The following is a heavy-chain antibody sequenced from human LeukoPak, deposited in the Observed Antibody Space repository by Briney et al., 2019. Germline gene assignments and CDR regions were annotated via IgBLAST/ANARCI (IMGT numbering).Heavy chain of an antibody. D-gene: IGHD3-10*01. J-gene: IGHJ5*02. CDR1: GFTFSSYG. CDR3: AKRAGSAWSAGA. CDR2: IRNDASNT. Sequence: GGSLRLSCAASGFTFSSYGMHWVRQAPGKGLDWVAYIRNDASNTYHADSVKGRFSISRDNSKNTVYLQMNSLIPEDTAVYYCAKRAGSAWSAGAWGQGTLVTVSS. V-gene: IGHV3-30*02.